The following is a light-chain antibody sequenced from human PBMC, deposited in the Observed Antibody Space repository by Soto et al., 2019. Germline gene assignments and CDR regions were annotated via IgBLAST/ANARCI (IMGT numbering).Light chain of an antibody. Sequence: EIQMTQSPSPLSASVGDRVTITCRASQSISSYLNWYQQKPGKAPKLLIYAASSLQSGVPSRFGGSGSGTDFTLTISSLQPEDFATYYCQQSYSTLITFGQGTRLEIK. CDR1: QSISSY. CDR2: AAS. V-gene: IGKV1-39*01. J-gene: IGKJ5*01. CDR3: QQSYSTLIT.